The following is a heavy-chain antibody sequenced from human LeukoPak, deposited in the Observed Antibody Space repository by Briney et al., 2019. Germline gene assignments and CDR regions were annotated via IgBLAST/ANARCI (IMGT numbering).Heavy chain of an antibody. CDR1: GYTFTGCY. CDR3: ARLYDFWSGTDGDYYYGMDV. V-gene: IGHV1-2*02. CDR2: INPNSGGT. Sequence: GASVKVSCKASGYTFTGCYMHWVRQAPGQGLEWMGWINPNSGGTNYAQKFQGRVTMTRDTSISTAYMELSRLRSDDTAVYYCARLYDFWSGTDGDYYYGMDVWGQGTTVTVSS. D-gene: IGHD3-3*01. J-gene: IGHJ6*02.